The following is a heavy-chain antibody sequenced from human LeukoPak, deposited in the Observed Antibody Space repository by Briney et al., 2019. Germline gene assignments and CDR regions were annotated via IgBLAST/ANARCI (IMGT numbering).Heavy chain of an antibody. Sequence: HSGGSLRLSCAASGFTFSSYWMHWVRQAPGKGLVWVSRINSDGGSTSYADSVKDRFTISRDSAKNTLYLQMNSLRAEDTAVYYCARGRNYYENSGDAFDIWGQGTTVTVSS. V-gene: IGHV3-74*01. J-gene: IGHJ3*02. D-gene: IGHD3-22*01. CDR1: GFTFSSYW. CDR3: ARGRNYYENSGDAFDI. CDR2: INSDGGST.